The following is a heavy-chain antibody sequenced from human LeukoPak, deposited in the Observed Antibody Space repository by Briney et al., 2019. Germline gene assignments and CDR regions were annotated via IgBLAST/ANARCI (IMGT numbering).Heavy chain of an antibody. Sequence: SETLSLTCTVSDGSVSSVGYYWGWIRQPPGKGLEWIGSIYYSGTTYYNPSLASRVTIFVDTSKNQFSLRLSSVAAADTAVYYCARRDQAIDYWGQGTLVTVSS. CDR3: ARRDQAIDY. D-gene: IGHD5-24*01. CDR1: DGSVSSVGYY. CDR2: IYYSGTT. J-gene: IGHJ4*02. V-gene: IGHV4-39*01.